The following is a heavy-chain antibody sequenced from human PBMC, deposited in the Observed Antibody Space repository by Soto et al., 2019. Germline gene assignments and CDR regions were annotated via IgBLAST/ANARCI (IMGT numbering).Heavy chain of an antibody. J-gene: IGHJ4*02. CDR1: GGSISSNY. CDR2: VYNSGST. CDR3: ARYRREAVAGYTLDN. Sequence: TSDTLSLTCTVSGGSISSNYWTCIRQPPGKGLEWIGYVYNSGSTNYNPSLKSRVTISEDTSKSQFSLKVNSMTAADTAVYYCARYRREAVAGYTLDNWGQGILVTVSS. V-gene: IGHV4-59*01. D-gene: IGHD6-13*01.